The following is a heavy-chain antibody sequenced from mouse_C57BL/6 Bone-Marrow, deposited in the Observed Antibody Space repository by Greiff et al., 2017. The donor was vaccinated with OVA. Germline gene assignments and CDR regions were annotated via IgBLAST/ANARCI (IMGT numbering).Heavy chain of an antibody. V-gene: IGHV5-6*01. D-gene: IGHD1-1*01. J-gene: IGHJ2*01. Sequence: LVESGGDLVKPGGSLKLSCAASGFTFSSYGMSWVRQTPDKRLEWVATISSGGSYTYYPDSVKGRFTISRDNAKNTLYLQMSSLKSEDTAMYYCARHYYGSSYYWGQGTTLTVSS. CDR1: GFTFSSYG. CDR3: ARHYYGSSYY. CDR2: ISSGGSYT.